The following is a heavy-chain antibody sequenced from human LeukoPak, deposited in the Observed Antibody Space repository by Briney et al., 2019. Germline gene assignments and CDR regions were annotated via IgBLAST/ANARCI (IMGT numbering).Heavy chain of an antibody. CDR3: ARDQEKVATNFDY. CDR1: GFTFGSYA. V-gene: IGHV3-23*01. J-gene: IGHJ4*02. D-gene: IGHD5-12*01. Sequence: PGGSLRLSCAASGFTFGSYAMGWVRQAPGKGLEWVSAISSSGASTYYADSVKGRFTISRDNAENSLYLQMNSLRAEDTAVYYCARDQEKVATNFDYWGQGTLVTVSS. CDR2: ISSSGAST.